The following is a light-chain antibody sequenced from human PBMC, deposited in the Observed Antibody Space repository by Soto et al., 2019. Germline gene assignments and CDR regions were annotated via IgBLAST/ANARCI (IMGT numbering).Light chain of an antibody. CDR3: QLYGSSPELT. CDR1: QILNGGS. V-gene: IGKV3-20*01. J-gene: IGKJ4*01. CDR2: DSS. Sequence: EIVLTQSPGTLSLSPGDRAALSCRTTQILNGGSLAWYQVKPGQAPRLLMYDSSIRAAGVPNRFSGSGSGTDFTLTISRLETEDFAVYYCQLYGSSPELTFGGGTK.